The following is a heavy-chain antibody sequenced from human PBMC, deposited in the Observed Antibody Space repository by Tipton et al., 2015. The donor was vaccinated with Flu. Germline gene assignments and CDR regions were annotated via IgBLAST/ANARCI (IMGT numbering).Heavy chain of an antibody. CDR1: GVTFSNYA. CDR2: IIPLFHTT. Sequence: QLVQSGAEVKKPGSSVKVSCKASGVTFSNYAVSWVRQAPGQGLEWMGGIIPLFHTTKYAQKFQGRVTITADESTSTVYLELSSLSSEDTAVYYCARDHGYTYATYSYYYYGMDVWGQGTSVTVSS. V-gene: IGHV1-69*01. J-gene: IGHJ6*02. CDR3: ARDHGYTYATYSYYYYGMDV. D-gene: IGHD5-18*01.